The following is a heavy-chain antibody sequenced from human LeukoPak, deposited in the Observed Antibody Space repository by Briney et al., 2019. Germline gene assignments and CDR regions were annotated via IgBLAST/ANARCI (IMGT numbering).Heavy chain of an antibody. CDR1: GGSFSGYY. Sequence: PSETPSLTCAVYGGSFSGYYWSWIRQPPGKGLEWIGEINHSGSTNYNPSLKSRVTISVDTSKNQFSLKLSSVTAADTAVYYCARGRLFWSGYYDYWGQGTLVTVSS. J-gene: IGHJ4*02. V-gene: IGHV4-34*01. CDR3: ARGRLFWSGYYDY. CDR2: INHSGST. D-gene: IGHD3-3*01.